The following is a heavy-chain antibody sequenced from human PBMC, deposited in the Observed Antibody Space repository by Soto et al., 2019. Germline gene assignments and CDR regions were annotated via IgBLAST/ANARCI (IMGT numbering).Heavy chain of an antibody. V-gene: IGHV3-73*01. CDR3: SRGGLWFGELLYPD. CDR2: IRSKANSYAT. CDR1: GFTFSGSA. D-gene: IGHD3-10*01. Sequence: EVQLVESGGGLVQPGGSLKLSCAASGFTFSGSAMHWVRQASGKGLEWVGRIRSKANSYATAYAASVKGRFTISRDDSKKTAYLQMNSLKAKDTSVYYCSRGGLWFGELLYPDWGQGTLVTVSS. J-gene: IGHJ4*02.